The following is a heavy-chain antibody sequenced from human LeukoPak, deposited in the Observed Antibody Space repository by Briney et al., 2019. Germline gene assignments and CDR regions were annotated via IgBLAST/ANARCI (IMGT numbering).Heavy chain of an antibody. V-gene: IGHV3-21*01. J-gene: IGHJ5*02. D-gene: IGHD4-23*01. CDR3: ARGYGGNSVLWFDP. CDR1: GFTFSSYS. Sequence: GGSLRLSCAASGFTFSSYSMNWVRQAPGKGLEWVSSISSSSSYIYYADSVKGRFTISRDNAKNSLYLQMNNLRAEDTAVYYCARGYGGNSVLWFDPWGQGTLVTVSS. CDR2: ISSSSSYI.